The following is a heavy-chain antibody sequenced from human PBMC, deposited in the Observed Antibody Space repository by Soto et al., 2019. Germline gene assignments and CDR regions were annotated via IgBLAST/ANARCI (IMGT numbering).Heavy chain of an antibody. CDR1: GFSFSNPRMS. CDR3: ARVLYYGMDV. J-gene: IGHJ6*02. Sequence: QVTLKESGPVLVKPTETLMLTCTFSGFSFSNPRMSVSWIRQPPGKALEWLAHISSSDVKSYSTSLKSRLTILKDTSKSQVVLTMTNVDPMDTATYYCARVLYYGMDVWGQGTTVTVSS. V-gene: IGHV2-26*01. CDR2: ISSSDVK.